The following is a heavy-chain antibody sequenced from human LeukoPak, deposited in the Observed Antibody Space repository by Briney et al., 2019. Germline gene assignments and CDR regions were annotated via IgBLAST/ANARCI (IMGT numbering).Heavy chain of an antibody. J-gene: IGHJ6*03. Sequence: SETLSLTCAVYGGSFSGYYWSWIRQPPGKGLEWIGEINHSGSTNYNPSLKSRVTISVDTSKNQFFLKLSSVTAADTAVYYCARGKWYGSGLYYYYMDVWGKGTTVTVSS. V-gene: IGHV4-34*01. D-gene: IGHD3-10*01. CDR1: GGSFSGYY. CDR3: ARGKWYGSGLYYYYMDV. CDR2: INHSGST.